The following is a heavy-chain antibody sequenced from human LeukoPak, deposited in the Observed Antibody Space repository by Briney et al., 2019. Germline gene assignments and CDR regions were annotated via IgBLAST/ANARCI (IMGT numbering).Heavy chain of an antibody. D-gene: IGHD3-10*01. Sequence: SETLSLTCTVSGGSISSGSYYWGWIRQPPGKGLEWIGYIHYTGSTNYNPSLKSRLTISIDTSKNQFSLKLNSVTAADTAIYYCARPNPIIMVRGGIYYHSMDVWGQGTTLTVSS. CDR1: GGSISSGSYY. J-gene: IGHJ6*02. V-gene: IGHV4-61*05. CDR3: ARPNPIIMVRGGIYYHSMDV. CDR2: IHYTGST.